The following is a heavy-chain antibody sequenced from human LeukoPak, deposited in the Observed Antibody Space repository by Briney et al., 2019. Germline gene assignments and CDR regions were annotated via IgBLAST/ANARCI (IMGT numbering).Heavy chain of an antibody. CDR1: GYTFTGYY. D-gene: IGHD6-19*01. CDR2: INPNSGGT. CDR3: ARVRYSSGWYHRWFDP. J-gene: IGHJ5*02. Sequence: ASVKVSCKASGYTFTGYYMHWVRQAPGQGLEWMGWINPNSGGTNYAQKFQGRVTMTRDTSISTAYMELSRLRSGDTAVYYCARVRYSSGWYHRWFDPWGQGTLVTVSS. V-gene: IGHV1-2*02.